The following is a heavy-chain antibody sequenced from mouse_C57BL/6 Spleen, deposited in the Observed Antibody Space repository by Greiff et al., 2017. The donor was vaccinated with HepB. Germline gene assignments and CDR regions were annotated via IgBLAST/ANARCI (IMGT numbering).Heavy chain of an antibody. CDR1: GFTFSSYA. CDR2: ISDGGSYT. V-gene: IGHV5-4*01. Sequence: EVKLVESGGGLVKPGGSLKLSCAASGFTFSSYAMSWVRQTPEKRLEWVATISDGGSYTYYPDNVKGRFTISRDNAKNNLYLQMSHLKSEDTAMYYCAREAGMNFDYWGQGTTLTVSS. J-gene: IGHJ2*01. D-gene: IGHD4-1*01. CDR3: AREAGMNFDY.